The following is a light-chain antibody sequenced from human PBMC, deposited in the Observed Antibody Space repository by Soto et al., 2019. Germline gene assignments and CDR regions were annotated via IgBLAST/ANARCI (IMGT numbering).Light chain of an antibody. J-gene: IGKJ5*01. Sequence: EIVLTQSPATLSLSPGERATLSCRASQSVSSYLAWYQQKPGQAPRLLIYDASNRATGIPARFGGSGSGTDFTLTISSLEPEDFAVYYCQQRKYWPPITFGQGTRLEIK. CDR1: QSVSSY. CDR2: DAS. V-gene: IGKV3-11*01. CDR3: QQRKYWPPIT.